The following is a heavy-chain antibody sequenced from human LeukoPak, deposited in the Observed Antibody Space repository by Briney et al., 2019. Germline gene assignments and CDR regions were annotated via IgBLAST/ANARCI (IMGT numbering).Heavy chain of an antibody. D-gene: IGHD3-10*01. V-gene: IGHV4-31*03. CDR2: IYYSGST. Sequence: PSQTLSLTCTVPGGSISSGGYYWSWIRQHPGTGLEWIGYIYYSGSTYYNPSLKSRVAISVDTPKNQFSLKLSSVTAADTAIYYCAGSVTSRVVLDYWGQGTLVTVSS. CDR1: GGSISSGGYY. J-gene: IGHJ4*02. CDR3: AGSVTSRVVLDY.